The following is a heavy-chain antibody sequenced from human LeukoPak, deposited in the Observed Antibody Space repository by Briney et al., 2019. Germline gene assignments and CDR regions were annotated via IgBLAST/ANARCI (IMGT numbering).Heavy chain of an antibody. CDR2: AYYSGSN. CDR1: DGSISIYY. J-gene: IGHJ5*02. D-gene: IGHD6-19*01. Sequence: PSETLSLTCSVFDGSISIYYWSWIRQPPGKGLEWIGYAYYSGSNTSTPSLESRVAISVDTSKNQFSLKLTAVTAADTAVYCCARNSAVATSRSWFDPWGQGTLVTVSS. V-gene: IGHV4-59*08. CDR3: ARNSAVATSRSWFDP.